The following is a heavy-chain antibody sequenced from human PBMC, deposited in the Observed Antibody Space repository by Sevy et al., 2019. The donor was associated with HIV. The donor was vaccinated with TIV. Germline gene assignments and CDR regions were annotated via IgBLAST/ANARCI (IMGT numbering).Heavy chain of an antibody. CDR3: ATTKHYYPTSGSPFDS. CDR1: GYTLSELS. D-gene: IGHD3-22*01. V-gene: IGHV1-24*01. J-gene: IGHJ4*02. CDR2: FDPEDDET. Sequence: ASVKVSCKVSGYTLSELSMHWVRQAPGKGLEWMVSFDPEDDETIFAQKFQGRVTMTEDTLTDTAYMELSSLRSEDTAVYCSATTKHYYPTSGSPFDSWGQGTLVTVSS.